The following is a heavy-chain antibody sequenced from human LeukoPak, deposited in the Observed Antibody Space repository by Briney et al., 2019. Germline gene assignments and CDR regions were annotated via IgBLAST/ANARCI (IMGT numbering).Heavy chain of an antibody. J-gene: IGHJ4*02. V-gene: IGHV3-48*01. CDR3: ARDKSSGWRNSFEC. Sequence: GGSLRLSCAASGFTFSTYSMNWVRQAPGKGLEWVSYISGGSSTMYYADSVKGRFTISRDNAENSLYLQMNSLRAEDTAVYYCARDKSSGWRNSFECWGQGTLVTVSS. CDR1: GFTFSTYS. CDR2: ISGGSSTM. D-gene: IGHD6-19*01.